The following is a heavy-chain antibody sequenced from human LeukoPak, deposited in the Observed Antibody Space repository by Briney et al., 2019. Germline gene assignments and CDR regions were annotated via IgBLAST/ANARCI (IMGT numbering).Heavy chain of an antibody. CDR2: INAGNGNT. CDR3: ASLYYYGSGAFDP. D-gene: IGHD3-10*01. Sequence: GASVKVSCKASGYTFTSYAMHWVRQAPGQRLEWMGWINAGNGNTKYSQKLQGRVTMTTDTSTSTAYMELRSLRSDDTAVYYCASLYYYGSGAFDPWGQGTLVTVSS. V-gene: IGHV1-3*01. J-gene: IGHJ5*02. CDR1: GYTFTSYA.